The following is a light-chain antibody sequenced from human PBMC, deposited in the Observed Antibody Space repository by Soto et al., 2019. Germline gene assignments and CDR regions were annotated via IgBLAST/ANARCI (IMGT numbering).Light chain of an antibody. V-gene: IGKV3-15*01. CDR2: GGS. Sequence: EVVMTQSPATLSVSPGERATLSCRASQSVSSNLAWYQQKVGQAPRLVMYGGSVRATSVPTRFSGSGSGTVFTLTISSLQSEDFAVYFCQHYNNWPPQFTFGGGTKVDIK. J-gene: IGKJ4*01. CDR1: QSVSSN. CDR3: QHYNNWPPQFT.